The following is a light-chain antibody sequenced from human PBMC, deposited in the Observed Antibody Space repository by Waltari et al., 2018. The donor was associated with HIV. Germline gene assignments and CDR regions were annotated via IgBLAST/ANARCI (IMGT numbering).Light chain of an antibody. CDR1: SANLGAGSH. Sequence: QSVLTPPPSVSGAPGPRLPIPCTGSSANLGAGSHVHWYQQIAGAAPKLLIYGDNNRPSGVPDRFAGSKSGTSASLAITGLQAEDAADYYCQSYDSSLVFGGGTKLTV. CDR2: GDN. J-gene: IGLJ2*01. V-gene: IGLV1-40*01. CDR3: QSYDSSLV.